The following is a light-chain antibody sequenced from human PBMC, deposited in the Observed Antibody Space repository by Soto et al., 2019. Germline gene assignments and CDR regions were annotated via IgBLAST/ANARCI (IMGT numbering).Light chain of an antibody. CDR3: QQYGSSGT. Sequence: EILLTQSPGTLSLSLGERATLSCRASQSVSNNYLAWYQQKPGQAPRLLIYGASNRATGIPDRFSGSGSGTDFTLTISRLEPEDFAVYYCQQYGSSGTFGQGTKVDIK. CDR2: GAS. CDR1: QSVSNNY. V-gene: IGKV3-20*01. J-gene: IGKJ1*01.